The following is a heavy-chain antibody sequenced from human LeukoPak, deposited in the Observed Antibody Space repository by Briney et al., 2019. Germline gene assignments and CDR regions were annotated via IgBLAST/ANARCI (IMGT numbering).Heavy chain of an antibody. CDR1: GYTFSGYA. Sequence: ASVKVSRKASGYTFSGYAMEWVRQAPGERPEWMGWINTNTGYPTYDQAFTGRFVFSLDTSVSTAYLQISSLKAEDTAIYYCARGGAVANIYYFDYWGQGTLVTVSS. CDR2: INTNTGYP. D-gene: IGHD6-19*01. CDR3: ARGGAVANIYYFDY. J-gene: IGHJ4*02. V-gene: IGHV7-4-1*02.